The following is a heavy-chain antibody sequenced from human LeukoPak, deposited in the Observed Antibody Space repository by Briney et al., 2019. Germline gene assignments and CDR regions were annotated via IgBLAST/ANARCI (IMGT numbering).Heavy chain of an antibody. CDR1: GFTFSSYA. V-gene: IGHV3-64D*06. D-gene: IGHD4-17*01. J-gene: IGHJ4*02. Sequence: GGSLRLSCSASGFTFSSYAMHWVRQAPGKGLEYVSAISSNGGSTYYADSVKGRFTISRDNSKNTLYLQMSSLRAEDTAVYYCVKEGDYGDYPVPHDYWGQGTLVTVSS. CDR3: VKEGDYGDYPVPHDY. CDR2: ISSNGGST.